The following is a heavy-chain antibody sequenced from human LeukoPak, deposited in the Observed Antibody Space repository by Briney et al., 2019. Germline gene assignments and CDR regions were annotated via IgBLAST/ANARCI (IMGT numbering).Heavy chain of an antibody. CDR3: ARYSGSYYPYYYYYYMDV. V-gene: IGHV1-18*01. CDR2: ISAYNGNT. J-gene: IGHJ6*03. Sequence: ASVKVSCKASGYTFTNYYMHWVRQAPGQGLEWMGWISAYNGNTNYAQKLQGRVTMTTDTSTSTAYMELRSLRSDDTAVYYCARYSGSYYPYYYYYYMDVWGKGTTVTVSS. CDR1: GYTFTNYY. D-gene: IGHD1-26*01.